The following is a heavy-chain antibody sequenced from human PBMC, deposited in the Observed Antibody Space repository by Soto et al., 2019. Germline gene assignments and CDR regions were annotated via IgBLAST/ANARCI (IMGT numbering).Heavy chain of an antibody. V-gene: IGHV3-21*01. D-gene: IGHD3-9*01. Sequence: GGSLRLSCVASGFMFTRSTMNWVRQAPGKGLEWVSSITSASDYIFYADSVKGRFTTSRDNAKNSLYLQMNSLRAEDTAVYYCARVGTGSSTTLDIWGQGTMVTVSS. CDR1: GFMFTRST. CDR3: ARVGTGSSTTLDI. CDR2: ITSASDYI. J-gene: IGHJ3*02.